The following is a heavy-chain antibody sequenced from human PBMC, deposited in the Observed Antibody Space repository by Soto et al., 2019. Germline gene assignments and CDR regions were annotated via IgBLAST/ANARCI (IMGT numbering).Heavy chain of an antibody. CDR3: ARDGREASGMDV. CDR2: IYYRGST. CDR1: GGSISSHY. J-gene: IGHJ6*02. Sequence: ETLSLTCTVSGGSISSHYWSWVRQAPGKGLEWIGHIYYRGSTTYNPSLRSRSTISVDTSNNQFSLKLNSVTTADTAVYYCARDGREASGMDVWGQGTKVTVSS. D-gene: IGHD1-26*01. V-gene: IGHV4-59*11.